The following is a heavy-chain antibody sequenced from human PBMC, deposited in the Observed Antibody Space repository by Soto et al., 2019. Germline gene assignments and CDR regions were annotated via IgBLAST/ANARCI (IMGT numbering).Heavy chain of an antibody. Sequence: QVQLVQSGAEVKKPGSSVNVSCTTSGGTISSFGMNWVRQAPGQGLEWMGGIVPIDGSTKYAEKFQGRVTITADASTRTVYMDLSSLRSEDTAVYYCASSFTKSRRGGVAFDYWGQGTLLTVSP. V-gene: IGHV1-69*01. CDR1: GGTISSFG. CDR2: IVPIDGST. D-gene: IGHD3-3*01. CDR3: ASSFTKSRRGGVAFDY. J-gene: IGHJ4*02.